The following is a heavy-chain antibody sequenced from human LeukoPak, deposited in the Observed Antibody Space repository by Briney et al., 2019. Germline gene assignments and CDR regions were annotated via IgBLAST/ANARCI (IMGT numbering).Heavy chain of an antibody. CDR1: GGSFSGYY. Sequence: ETLSLTCAVYGGSFSGYYWSWVRQAPGKGLEWVANIKQDGSEKYYVDSVKGRFTISRDNAKNSLYLQMNSLRAEDTAVYYCARVKWELLSYYFDYWGQGTLVTVSS. CDR3: ARVKWELLSYYFDY. V-gene: IGHV3-7*04. D-gene: IGHD1-26*01. J-gene: IGHJ4*02. CDR2: IKQDGSEK.